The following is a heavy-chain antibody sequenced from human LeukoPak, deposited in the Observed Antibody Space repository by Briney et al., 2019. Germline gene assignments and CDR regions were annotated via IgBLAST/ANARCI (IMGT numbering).Heavy chain of an antibody. V-gene: IGHV3-7*02. D-gene: IGHD6-25*01. Sequence: PGGSLKLSCAASGDMFPSYWMTWVRQAPGKGLEWVANIKQDGSEKYYVDYVKGRFTITRDNANNSVYLQMNSLRCDDTAVYYCAKRHHFGFLDSWGQGTLVTVSS. CDR1: GDMFPSYW. CDR3: AKRHHFGFLDS. J-gene: IGHJ4*02. CDR2: IKQDGSEK.